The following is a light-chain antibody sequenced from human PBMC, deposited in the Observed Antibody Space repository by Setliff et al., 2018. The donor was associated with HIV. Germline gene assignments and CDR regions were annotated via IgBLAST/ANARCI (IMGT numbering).Light chain of an antibody. CDR2: GNN. Sequence: QSALTQPPSVSGAPGQRVTISCTGSSSNIGARYDVQWFQQLPGTAPKLLIHGNNNRPSGVPARFSGSKSGSSATLAITGLQAEDEADYFCQSYDSSLRAYVFGAGTKGTVL. CDR1: SSNIGARYD. J-gene: IGLJ1*01. V-gene: IGLV1-40*01. CDR3: QSYDSSLRAYV.